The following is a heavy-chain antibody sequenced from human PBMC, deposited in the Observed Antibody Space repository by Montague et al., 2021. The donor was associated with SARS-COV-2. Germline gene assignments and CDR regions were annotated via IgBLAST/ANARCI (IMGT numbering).Heavy chain of an antibody. CDR3: ARVRHLGRGMDV. Sequence: CAISGDSVAKHGRAWDWFTPSPSSGLDLLCRPFYRSEWNYHYADSVKSRITIDPDTSKNQVSLQLRSVTPEDTAVYFCARVRHLGRGMDVWGQGTTVTVSS. D-gene: IGHD7-27*01. J-gene: IGHJ6*02. CDR1: GDSVAKHGRA. V-gene: IGHV6-1*01. CDR2: PFYRSEWNY.